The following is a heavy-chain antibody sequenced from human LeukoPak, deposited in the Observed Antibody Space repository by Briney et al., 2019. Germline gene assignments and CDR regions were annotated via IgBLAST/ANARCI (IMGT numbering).Heavy chain of an antibody. CDR1: GGSISSGDYY. Sequence: PSETLSLTCTVSGGSISSGDYYWSWIRQPPGKGLEWIGYIYYSGSTYYNPSLKSRVTISVDTSKNQFSQKLSSVTAADTAVYYCAREAPQLRLFDYWGQGTLVTVSS. J-gene: IGHJ4*02. CDR2: IYYSGST. D-gene: IGHD2-2*01. CDR3: AREAPQLRLFDY. V-gene: IGHV4-30-4*08.